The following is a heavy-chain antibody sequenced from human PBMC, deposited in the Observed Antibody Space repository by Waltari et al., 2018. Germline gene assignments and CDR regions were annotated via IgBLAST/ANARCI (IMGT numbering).Heavy chain of an antibody. CDR1: GGSISSHY. CDR3: ARGDTAMVTHYFDY. CDR2: IYYSGST. V-gene: IGHV4-59*11. D-gene: IGHD5-18*01. J-gene: IGHJ4*02. Sequence: QVQLQESGPGLVKPSETLSLTCTVSGGSISSHYWSWIRQPPGKGLEWIGYIYYSGSTNYTPSLKSRVTISVDTSKNQFSLKLSSVTAADTAVYYCARGDTAMVTHYFDYWGQGTLVTVSS.